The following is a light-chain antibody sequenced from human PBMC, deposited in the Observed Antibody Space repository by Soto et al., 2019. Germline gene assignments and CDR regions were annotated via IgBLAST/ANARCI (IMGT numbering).Light chain of an antibody. CDR1: QSVSSI. Sequence: EIVMTQSPATLSVSPGERATLSCRASQSVSSILAWYQQKPGQAPRLLIYGASTRATGIPARFSGSGSGTEFKLTIGSLQSEDFAVYYCQQYNNWPGTFGQGTKVESK. J-gene: IGKJ1*01. V-gene: IGKV3-15*01. CDR3: QQYNNWPGT. CDR2: GAS.